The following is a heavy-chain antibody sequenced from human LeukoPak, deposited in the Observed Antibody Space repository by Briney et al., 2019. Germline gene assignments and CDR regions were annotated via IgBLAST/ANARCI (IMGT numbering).Heavy chain of an antibody. CDR3: ARGGAARPDF. Sequence: GGSLRLSCAASGFTFSNYAMSWVRQAPGKGLEWVSSINGRGGSTYYADSVKGRFTISRDNSKNTLYLQMNSLRVEDTAVYYCARGGAARPDFWGQGTLVTVSS. CDR2: INGRGGST. D-gene: IGHD6-6*01. CDR1: GFTFSNYA. V-gene: IGHV3-23*01. J-gene: IGHJ4*02.